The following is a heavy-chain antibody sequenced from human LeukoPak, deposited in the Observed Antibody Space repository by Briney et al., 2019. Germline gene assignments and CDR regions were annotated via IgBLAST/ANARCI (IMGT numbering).Heavy chain of an antibody. Sequence: SETLSLTCTVSGGSISNYFWSWVRQPAGKGLEWIGRIYSTGRSDYNPSLKSRITMSVDTSKNQFSLKLSSVTAADTAVYYCARGKITIFGPYMDVWGKGTTVTVSS. CDR2: IYSTGRS. J-gene: IGHJ6*03. V-gene: IGHV4-4*07. CDR3: ARGKITIFGPYMDV. CDR1: GGSISNYF. D-gene: IGHD3-3*01.